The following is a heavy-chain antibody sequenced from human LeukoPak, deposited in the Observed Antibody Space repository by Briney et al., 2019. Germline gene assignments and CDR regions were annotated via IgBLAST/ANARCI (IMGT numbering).Heavy chain of an antibody. D-gene: IGHD2-2*01. J-gene: IGHJ4*02. CDR1: GFTFSDYS. V-gene: IGHV3-11*01. CDR2: ISTSRVNTI. CDR3: TTDLPHCSSTTCYAD. Sequence: PGGSLRLSCAASGFTFSDYSMTWIRQAPGKGLECVSHISTSRVNTILYVDSVKGRFTISRDDARNSLSLQMNSLQIEDTAVYYCTTDLPHCSSTTCYADWGQGTLVTVSS.